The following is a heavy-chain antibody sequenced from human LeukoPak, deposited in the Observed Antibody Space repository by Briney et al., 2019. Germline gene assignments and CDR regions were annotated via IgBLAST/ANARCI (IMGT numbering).Heavy chain of an antibody. CDR2: IYYSGTT. J-gene: IGHJ3*02. Sequence: SETLSLTCTVSGGSISNYYWNWIRQPPGKGLEWIGYIYYSGTTNYNPSLKSRVSMSVDTSKNQFSLKLSSVTAADTAVYYCARERSTQTAFDIWGQGTMVTVSS. D-gene: IGHD1-26*01. CDR3: ARERSTQTAFDI. CDR1: GGSISNYY. V-gene: IGHV4-59*01.